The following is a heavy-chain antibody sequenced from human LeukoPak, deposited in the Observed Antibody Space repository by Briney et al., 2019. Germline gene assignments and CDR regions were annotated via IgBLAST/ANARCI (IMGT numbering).Heavy chain of an antibody. D-gene: IGHD5-24*01. J-gene: IGHJ4*02. Sequence: SVKVSCKASGCTFTSYAISWVRQAPGQGLEWMGGIIPIFGTANYAQKFQGRVTITADESTSTAYMELSSLRSEDTAVYYCASNRDGYNWYFDYWGQGTLVTVSS. CDR2: IIPIFGTA. CDR3: ASNRDGYNWYFDY. CDR1: GCTFTSYA. V-gene: IGHV1-69*13.